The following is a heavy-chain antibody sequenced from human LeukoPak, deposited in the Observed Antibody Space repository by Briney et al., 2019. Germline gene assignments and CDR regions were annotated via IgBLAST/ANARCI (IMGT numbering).Heavy chain of an antibody. CDR3: ARDSFGYDYDFDY. D-gene: IGHD4-17*01. V-gene: IGHV1-2*02. CDR2: INPNSGDT. CDR1: GYTFTAYF. J-gene: IGHJ4*02. Sequence: ASVKVSCKASGYTFTAYFMHWVRQAPGQGLEWMGWINPNSGDTNYAQKFQGRVTMTRDTSISTVYMDLSGLRSDDTAVYYCARDSFGYDYDFDYWGQGTLVTVSS.